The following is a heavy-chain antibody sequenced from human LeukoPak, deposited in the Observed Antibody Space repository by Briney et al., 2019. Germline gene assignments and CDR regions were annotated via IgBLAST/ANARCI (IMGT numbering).Heavy chain of an antibody. D-gene: IGHD6-19*01. V-gene: IGHV4-59*08. CDR2: IYYSGST. J-gene: IGHJ4*02. Sequence: PSETLSLTCTVSGGSISSYDWSWIRQPPGKGLEWIGYIYYSGSTNYNPSLKSRVALSVDTSRNQISLRLLSVTVADAAFYYCARHDFTGWYDYFDYWGQGMFVSVSP. CDR1: GGSISSYD. CDR3: ARHDFTGWYDYFDY.